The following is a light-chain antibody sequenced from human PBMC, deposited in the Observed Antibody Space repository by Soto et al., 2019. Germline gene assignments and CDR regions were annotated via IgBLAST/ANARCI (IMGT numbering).Light chain of an antibody. CDR1: QSVSSSY. J-gene: IGKJ5*01. CDR2: GAS. CDR3: QQYHDWPIT. Sequence: EIVLTQSPGTLSLSPGERATLSCRASQSVSSSYLAWYQQKPGQAPRLLIYGASSRATGIPDRFSGRGSGTEFTFTISSLQSEDFAVYHCQQYHDWPITFGQGTRLEIK. V-gene: IGKV3-20*01.